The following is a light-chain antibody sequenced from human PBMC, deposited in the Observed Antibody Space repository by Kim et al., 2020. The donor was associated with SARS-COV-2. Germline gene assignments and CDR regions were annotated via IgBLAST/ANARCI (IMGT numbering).Light chain of an antibody. CDR1: SLRSYY. Sequence: ALGQTVRITCQGDSLRSYYANWYQQKPGQAPVLVIYGKNNRPSGIPDRFSGSRSGNTASLTITGAQAEDEADYYCNSRDSSSNHRVFGGGTKLTVL. J-gene: IGLJ3*02. V-gene: IGLV3-19*01. CDR2: GKN. CDR3: NSRDSSSNHRV.